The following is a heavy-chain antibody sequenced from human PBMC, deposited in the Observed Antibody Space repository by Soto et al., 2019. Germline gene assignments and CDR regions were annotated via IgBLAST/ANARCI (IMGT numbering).Heavy chain of an antibody. J-gene: IGHJ4*02. CDR2: IYYSWST. CDR3: ARGGVVVAFDY. Sequence: QVQLQESGPGLVKPSQTLSLTCTVSGGSISSGGYYWSWIRQHPGKGLEWIGYIYYSWSTYYNPSLPSRVTLSVDTSKSQFSLKLSSVTAADTAVYYCARGGVVVAFDYWGQGTLVTVSS. D-gene: IGHD2-15*01. V-gene: IGHV4-31*03. CDR1: GGSISSGGYY.